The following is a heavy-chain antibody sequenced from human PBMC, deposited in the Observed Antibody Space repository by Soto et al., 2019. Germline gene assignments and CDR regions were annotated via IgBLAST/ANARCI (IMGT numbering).Heavy chain of an antibody. J-gene: IGHJ6*02. CDR2: ISGRGTTT. CDR1: GFSFGSYS. V-gene: IGHV3-48*02. D-gene: IGHD2-2*01. CDR3: ARLGYCSSATCKYYFYYYGMDV. Sequence: LRLSCEASGFSFGSYSMNWVRQAPGKGLEWVSFISGRGTTTYYADSVRGRLTVSRDNAKNSLSLEVNSLRDEDTAVYYCARLGYCSSATCKYYFYYYGMDVWGQGTTVTVSS.